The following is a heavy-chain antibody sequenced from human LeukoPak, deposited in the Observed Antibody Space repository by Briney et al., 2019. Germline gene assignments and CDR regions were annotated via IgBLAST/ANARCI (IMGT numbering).Heavy chain of an antibody. V-gene: IGHV4-59*01. D-gene: IGHD3-10*01. CDR3: ARGPNYASGSYDNEVFDY. J-gene: IGHJ4*02. CDR2: IYYSGST. CDR1: GFTFSNAW. Sequence: GSLRLSCAASGFTFSNAWMSWVRQPPGKGLEWIGSIYYSGSTYYNPSLKSRVTISVDTSKNQFSLKLSSVTAADTAVYYCARGPNYASGSYDNEVFDYWGQGTLVTVSS.